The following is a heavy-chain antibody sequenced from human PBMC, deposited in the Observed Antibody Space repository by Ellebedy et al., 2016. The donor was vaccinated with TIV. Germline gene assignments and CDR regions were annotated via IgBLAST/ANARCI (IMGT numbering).Heavy chain of an antibody. V-gene: IGHV4-34*01. CDR3: ASGLSAAGISYGMDV. CDR1: GGSFSGYY. Sequence: SETLSLTCAVYGGSFSGYYWSWIRQPPGKGLEWIGEINHSGSTNYNPSLKSRVTVSVDTSKNQFSLKLSSVTAADTAVYYCASGLSAAGISYGMDVWGQGTTVTVSS. J-gene: IGHJ6*02. CDR2: INHSGST. D-gene: IGHD6-13*01.